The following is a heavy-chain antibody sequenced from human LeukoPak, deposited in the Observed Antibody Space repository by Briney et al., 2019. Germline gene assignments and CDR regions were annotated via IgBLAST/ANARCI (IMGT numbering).Heavy chain of an antibody. D-gene: IGHD3-16*01. Sequence: PSETLSLTCAVYGGSFSGYFWSWVRQAPGKGLEWVSVIYSGGSTYYADSVKGRFTISRDNSKNTLYLQMKSLRTEDTAVYHCARDPLSDGGGYFDYWGQGTLVTVSS. CDR3: ARDPLSDGGGYFDY. CDR1: GGSFSGYF. V-gene: IGHV3-53*05. J-gene: IGHJ4*02. CDR2: IYSGGST.